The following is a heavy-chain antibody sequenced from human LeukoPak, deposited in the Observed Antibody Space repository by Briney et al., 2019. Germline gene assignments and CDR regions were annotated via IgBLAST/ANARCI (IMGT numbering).Heavy chain of an antibody. V-gene: IGHV4-38-2*01. CDR2: VYHSGST. Sequence: PSETLSLTCAVSGYSISSGYYWGWIRQHPGKGLEWIGSVYHSGSTYYNPSLKSRVTISVDTSKNQFSLQLSSVTAADTAVYYCARHRPGGNSDYYYYYMDVWGKGTTVTVSS. CDR3: ARHRPGGNSDYYYYYMDV. D-gene: IGHD4-23*01. J-gene: IGHJ6*03. CDR1: GYSISSGYY.